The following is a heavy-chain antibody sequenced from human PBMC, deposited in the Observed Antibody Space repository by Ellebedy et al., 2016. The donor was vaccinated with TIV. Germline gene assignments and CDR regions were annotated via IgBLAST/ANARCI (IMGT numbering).Heavy chain of an antibody. D-gene: IGHD5-24*01. CDR2: INHSGST. V-gene: IGHV4-34*01. Sequence: SETLSLXCAVYGESFSGYYWTWIRQPPGKGLEWIGEINHSGSTNYNPSLKSRVTISVDTSKNQFSLKLSSVTAADTAMYYCARREMASSWWYFDLWGRGTLVTVSS. J-gene: IGHJ2*01. CDR3: ARREMASSWWYFDL. CDR1: GESFSGYY.